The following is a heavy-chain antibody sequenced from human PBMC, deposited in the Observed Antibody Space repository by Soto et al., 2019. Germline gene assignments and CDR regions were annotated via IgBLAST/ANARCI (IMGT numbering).Heavy chain of an antibody. CDR2: IYYNGNT. V-gene: IGHV4-59*11. CDR3: TRANCYSEY. J-gene: IGHJ4*02. Sequence: QVQLQESGPGLVKPSETLSLTCSVSGGSISNHYWSWIRQPPGKGLEWIGYIYYNGNTNYNPSLKRRVTLSVDTSRNQISLKLTTVTAADTAVYYCTRANCYSEYWGQGTLVTVSS. CDR1: GGSISNHY. D-gene: IGHD7-27*01.